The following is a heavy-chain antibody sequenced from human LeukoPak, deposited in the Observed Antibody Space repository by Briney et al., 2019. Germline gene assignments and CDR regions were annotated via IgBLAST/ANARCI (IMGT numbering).Heavy chain of an antibody. CDR3: AKDTVVDY. CDR2: INSDGSST. CDR1: EFTFSSYW. V-gene: IGHV3-74*01. Sequence: GGSLRLSCTASEFTFSSYWMHWVRQPPGKGLVWVSRINSDGSSTSYADAVKGRFTISRDNAKNTLYLRMNSLRAEDTAVYYCAKDTVVDYWGQGTLVTVSS. J-gene: IGHJ4*02.